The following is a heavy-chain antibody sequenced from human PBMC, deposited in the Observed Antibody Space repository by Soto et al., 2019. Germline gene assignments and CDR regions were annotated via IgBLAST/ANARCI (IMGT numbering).Heavy chain of an antibody. CDR1: GFTFSNYG. D-gene: IGHD1-26*01. J-gene: IGHJ4*02. CDR2: MSGSGDDA. CDR3: ARDIDWYSNSSGFDN. Sequence: GSLRLSCAASGFTFSNYGMSWVRQAPGKGLEWVSVMSGSGDDAYYADSVKGRFTISRDNSKNMLYLQMNSLRAEDTAVYFCARDIDWYSNSSGFDNWGQGTLVTVSS. V-gene: IGHV3-23*01.